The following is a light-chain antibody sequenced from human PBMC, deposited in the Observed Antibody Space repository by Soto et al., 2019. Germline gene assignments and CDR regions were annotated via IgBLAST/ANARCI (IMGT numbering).Light chain of an antibody. CDR3: QQYGSSLFT. V-gene: IGKV3-20*01. CDR2: GAS. Sequence: EIVLTQSPGTLSLSPGERATLSCRASQSVSSSYLAWYQQKPGQAPRLLIYGASSRATGIPDRFSGSGSGRDFTITISRLEPEEFAMYYCQQYGSSLFTCGPGTKVDIK. J-gene: IGKJ3*01. CDR1: QSVSSSY.